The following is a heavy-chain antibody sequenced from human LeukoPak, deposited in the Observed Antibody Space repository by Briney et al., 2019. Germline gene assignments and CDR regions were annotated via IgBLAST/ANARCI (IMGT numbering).Heavy chain of an antibody. Sequence: SETLSLTCAVYGGSFSGYYWSWLRQPPGKGLEWVGEISHSGSTNDNPSLKSRVTISVDTSKNQFSLKLSSVTAADTAVYYCARQTGDPSYWYFDLWGRGTLVTVSS. CDR3: ARQTGDPSYWYFDL. D-gene: IGHD7-27*01. J-gene: IGHJ2*01. CDR2: ISHSGST. CDR1: GGSFSGYY. V-gene: IGHV4-34*01.